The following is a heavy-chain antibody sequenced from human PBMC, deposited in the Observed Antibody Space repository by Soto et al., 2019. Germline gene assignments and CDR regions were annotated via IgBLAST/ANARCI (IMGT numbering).Heavy chain of an antibody. CDR2: INPNSGGT. J-gene: IGHJ5*02. CDR1: GGTFSSYA. V-gene: IGHV1-2*04. CDR3: ARSGWKYNWFDP. Sequence: ASVKVSCKASGGTFSSYAISWVRQAPGQGLEWMGWINPNSGGTNYAQKFQGWVTMTRDTSISTAYMELSRLRSDDTAVYYCARSGWKYNWFDPWGQGTLVTVSS. D-gene: IGHD3-22*01.